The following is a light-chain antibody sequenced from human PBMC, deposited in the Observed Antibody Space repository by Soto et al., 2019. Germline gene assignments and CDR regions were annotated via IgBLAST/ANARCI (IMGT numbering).Light chain of an antibody. CDR3: QQSYSTPLT. Sequence: DIQMTQSPSSLSASVGDRVTITCRASQRISSYLNWYQQKPGKAPKLLIYAASSLQSGVPSRFSGSGSGTDFTLTISSLRPEDCATYYCQQSYSTPLTFGQGTKVEIK. J-gene: IGKJ1*01. V-gene: IGKV1-39*01. CDR1: QRISSY. CDR2: AAS.